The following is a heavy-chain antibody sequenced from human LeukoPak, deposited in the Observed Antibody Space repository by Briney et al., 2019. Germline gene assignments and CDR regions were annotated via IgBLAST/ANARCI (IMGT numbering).Heavy chain of an antibody. CDR3: ARDRVGRQLVGRKNYYYYIDV. CDR1: GGSISSYY. J-gene: IGHJ6*03. CDR2: IYYSGST. V-gene: IGHV4-59*01. D-gene: IGHD6-13*01. Sequence: SETLSLTCTVSGGSISSYYWSWIRQPPGKGLEWIGYIYYSGSTNYNPSLKGRRVTISVDTSKNQFSLKLSSVTAADTAVYYCARDRVGRQLVGRKNYYYYIDVWGKGTTVTISS.